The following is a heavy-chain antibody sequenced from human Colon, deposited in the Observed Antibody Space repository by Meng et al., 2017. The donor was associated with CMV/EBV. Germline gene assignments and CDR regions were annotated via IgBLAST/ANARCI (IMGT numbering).Heavy chain of an antibody. Sequence: DSINTASYYCNWIRQHPGRGLGWVGYSYSEGTAYYTPSLKSHASVSLDMSKNQFSLTLTSVTAADTAIYFCAGGIAVSITPDWFDTWGQGTLVTVSS. CDR3: AGGIAVSITPDWFDT. CDR2: SYSEGTA. D-gene: IGHD6-19*01. V-gene: IGHV4-31*01. CDR1: DSINTASYY. J-gene: IGHJ5*02.